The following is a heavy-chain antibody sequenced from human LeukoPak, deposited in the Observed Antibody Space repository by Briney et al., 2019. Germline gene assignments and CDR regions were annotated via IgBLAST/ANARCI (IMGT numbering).Heavy chain of an antibody. D-gene: IGHD2-8*01. Sequence: ASVKVSCKASGYTFTGYYMHWVRQAPGPGLEWMGRINPNSGGTNYAQKFQGRVTMTRDTSISTAYMELSRLRSDDTAVYYCASSLMVYDHDAFDIWGQGTMVTVSS. J-gene: IGHJ3*02. V-gene: IGHV1-2*06. CDR2: INPNSGGT. CDR3: ASSLMVYDHDAFDI. CDR1: GYTFTGYY.